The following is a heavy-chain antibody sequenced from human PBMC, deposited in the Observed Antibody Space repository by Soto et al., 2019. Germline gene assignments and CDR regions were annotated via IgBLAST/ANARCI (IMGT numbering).Heavy chain of an antibody. CDR3: ARTTRDYCDSGWFDP. J-gene: IGHJ5*02. D-gene: IGHD4-17*01. V-gene: IGHV4-31*03. CDR1: GGAISSGGYY. Sequence: QVQLQESGPGLVKPSQTLSLTCTVSGGAISSGGYYWSWIRQHPGKCLEWIGYLYYSGSTYYNPSLKSRVTISVDTFKNQFSLKLSSVTAADTAVYYWARTTRDYCDSGWFDPWGQGALVTVSS. CDR2: LYYSGST.